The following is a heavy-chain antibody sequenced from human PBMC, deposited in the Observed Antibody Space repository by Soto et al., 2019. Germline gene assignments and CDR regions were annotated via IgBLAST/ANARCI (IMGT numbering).Heavy chain of an antibody. V-gene: IGHV1-18*01. CDR2: IYSKEGRI. CDR1: GYIFNNYG. CDR3: ARDIDYDIDY. D-gene: IGHD4-17*01. Sequence: QVQLVQSGAEVQKPGASVKVSCKASGYIFNNYGISWVRQAPGQGLEWMGWIYSKEGRINFAQKFQGRVTMTTDTSTSTAYIALRRLRFDDSAVYFCARDIDYDIDYWGQGTLVTVSS. J-gene: IGHJ4*02.